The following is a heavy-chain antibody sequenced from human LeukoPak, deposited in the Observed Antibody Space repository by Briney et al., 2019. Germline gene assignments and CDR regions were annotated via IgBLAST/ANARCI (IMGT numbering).Heavy chain of an antibody. CDR3: GKKGAAAGSLSYPFDY. V-gene: IGHV3-30*18. CDR2: ISYDGSNK. Sequence: GGSLRLSCAASGFTFSSYGMHWVRQAPGKGLEWVAVISYDGSNKYYADSVKGRFTISRDNSKNTLYLQMNSLRAEDTAVYYCGKKGAAAGSLSYPFDYWGQGTLVTVSS. CDR1: GFTFSSYG. J-gene: IGHJ4*02. D-gene: IGHD6-13*01.